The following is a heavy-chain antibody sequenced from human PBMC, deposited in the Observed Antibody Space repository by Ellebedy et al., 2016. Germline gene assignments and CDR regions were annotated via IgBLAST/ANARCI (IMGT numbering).Heavy chain of an antibody. CDR3: ARDGSSGSFDY. J-gene: IGHJ4*02. Sequence: GGSLRLXXAASGFTFSTSWMHWVRLAPGKGLEWVSFIGGDSSSKQYADSVKGRFTISRDNAKNSLYLQMNSLRDEDTAFYYCARDGSSGSFDYWGQGTLVTVSS. CDR2: IGGDSSSK. D-gene: IGHD7-27*01. CDR1: GFTFSTSW. V-gene: IGHV3-48*02.